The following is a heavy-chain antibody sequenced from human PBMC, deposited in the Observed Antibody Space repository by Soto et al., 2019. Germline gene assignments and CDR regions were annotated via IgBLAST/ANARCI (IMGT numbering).Heavy chain of an antibody. CDR3: ARPPLPGYSIHFNS. Sequence: HGESLKISCKAPGYIFIDYWIGWVRQMPGKGLEWMGIVYPRDSDTRYSPSFQGQVTISADRSTGTAFLQWRSLKASDTALYYCARPPLPGYSIHFNSWGQGTLVTVSS. V-gene: IGHV5-51*01. D-gene: IGHD2-15*01. J-gene: IGHJ4*02. CDR1: GYIFIDYW. CDR2: VYPRDSDT.